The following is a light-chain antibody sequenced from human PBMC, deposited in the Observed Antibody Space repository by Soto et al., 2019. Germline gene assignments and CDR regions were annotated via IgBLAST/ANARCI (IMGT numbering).Light chain of an antibody. CDR1: NIGSTS. CDR2: DDN. J-gene: IGLJ1*01. Sequence: SYELTQPPSVSVAPGQTARITCGGNNIGSTSVHWYKQSPGQAPVLVVYDDNDRPSGIPERFSGFNSENTATLTITRVEAGDEADYYCQVWNISTDHYVFGTGTKVTVL. CDR3: QVWNISTDHYV. V-gene: IGLV3-21*02.